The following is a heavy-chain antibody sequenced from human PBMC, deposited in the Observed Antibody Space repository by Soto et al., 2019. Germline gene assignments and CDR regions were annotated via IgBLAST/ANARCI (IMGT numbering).Heavy chain of an antibody. CDR2: IYYSGST. Sequence: SETLSLTCTVSGGSISSYYWSWIRQPPGKGLEWIGYIYYSGSTNYNPSLKSRVTISVDTSKNQFSLKLSSVTAADTAVYDCARGPVTILQHWGQGTLVTVSS. J-gene: IGHJ1*01. CDR3: ARGPVTILQH. D-gene: IGHD4-17*01. CDR1: GGSISSYY. V-gene: IGHV4-59*01.